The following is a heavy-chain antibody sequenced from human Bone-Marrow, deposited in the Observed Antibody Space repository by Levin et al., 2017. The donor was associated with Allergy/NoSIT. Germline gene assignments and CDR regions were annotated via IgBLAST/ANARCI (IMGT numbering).Heavy chain of an antibody. V-gene: IGHV5-51*01. CDR3: ASVTESWNDYYHYYINV. CDR2: IYPSDSDT. Sequence: LGESLKISCKGSGYRFTNSWIGWVRQMPGKGLEWMGLIYPSDSDTRYRPSFQGQVTFSVDKPISTAYLQWRSLQASDTAIYYCASVTESWNDYYHYYINVWGKGTTVTVSS. J-gene: IGHJ6*03. D-gene: IGHD1-1*01. CDR1: GYRFTNSW.